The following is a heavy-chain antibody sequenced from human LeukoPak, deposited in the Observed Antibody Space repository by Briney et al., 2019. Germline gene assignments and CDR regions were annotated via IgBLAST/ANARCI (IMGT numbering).Heavy chain of an antibody. CDR3: ARRVPAAWGYYGMDV. Sequence: ASVKVSCKASEYTFTGYYMHWVRQAPGQGLEWMGWINPNSGGTNCAQKFQGRVTMTRDTSISPAYMELSRLRSDDTAVYYCARRVPAAWGYYGMDVWGQGTTVTVSS. CDR2: INPNSGGT. CDR1: EYTFTGYY. V-gene: IGHV1-2*02. J-gene: IGHJ6*02. D-gene: IGHD2-2*01.